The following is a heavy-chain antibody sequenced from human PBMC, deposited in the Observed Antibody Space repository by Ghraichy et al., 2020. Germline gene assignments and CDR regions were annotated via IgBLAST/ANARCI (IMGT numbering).Heavy chain of an antibody. CDR1: GFTFSSYA. J-gene: IGHJ6*02. CDR3: AKDLDGYNFHYYYGMDV. D-gene: IGHD5-24*01. CDR2: ISCSGGST. Sequence: GGSLRLSCAASGFTFSSYAMSWVRQAPGKGLEWVSAISCSGGSTYYADSVKGRFTISRDNSKNTLYLQMNSLRAEDTAVYYCAKDLDGYNFHYYYGMDVWGQGTTVTVSS. V-gene: IGHV3-23*01.